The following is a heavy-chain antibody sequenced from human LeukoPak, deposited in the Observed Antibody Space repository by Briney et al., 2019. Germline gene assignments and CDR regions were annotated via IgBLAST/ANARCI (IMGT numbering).Heavy chain of an antibody. CDR2: ISSSSSYI. V-gene: IGHV3-21*01. J-gene: IGHJ4*02. Sequence: GGSLRLSCAASGFTFSRHSINWVRQAPGKGLEWVSSISSSSSYIYYADSVKGRFTISRDNAKNSLYLQMNSLRAEDTAVYYCARGDYGGNLFGYFDCWGQGTLVTVSS. CDR3: ARGDYGGNLFGYFDC. CDR1: GFTFSRHS. D-gene: IGHD4-23*01.